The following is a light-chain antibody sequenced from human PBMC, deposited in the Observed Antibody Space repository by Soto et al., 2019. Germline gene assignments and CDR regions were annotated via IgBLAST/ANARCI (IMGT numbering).Light chain of an antibody. CDR2: DAS. CDR3: QQYDNLPPIT. CDR1: QDISNY. J-gene: IGKJ5*01. Sequence: DLQMTQSPSSLSASLGDRVTITCQASQDISNYLNWYQQKPRKAPKLLIYDASNLETGVPSRFSGSGSGTDFTFTISSLQPEDIATYYCQQYDNLPPITCGQGTRLEIK. V-gene: IGKV1-33*01.